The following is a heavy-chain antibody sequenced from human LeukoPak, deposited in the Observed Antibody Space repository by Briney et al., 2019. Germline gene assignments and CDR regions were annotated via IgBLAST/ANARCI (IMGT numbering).Heavy chain of an antibody. J-gene: IGHJ4*02. CDR1: DGSISSGGYY. CDR3: AAQSGSQKYYFDY. CDR2: IYYSGST. V-gene: IGHV4-31*03. Sequence: PSETLSLTCTDSDGSISSGGYYWSWIRQHPGKGLEWIGYIYYSGSTYYNPSLKSRVTISVDTSKNQFSLKLSSVTAADTAVYYCAAQSGSQKYYFDYWGQGTLVTVSS.